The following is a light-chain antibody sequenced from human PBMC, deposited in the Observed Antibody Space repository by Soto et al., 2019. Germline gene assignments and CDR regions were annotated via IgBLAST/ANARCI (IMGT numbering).Light chain of an antibody. CDR1: QSVTRF. CDR2: KAS. Sequence: DIQMTQSPTTLSASVGFRFTITCRASQSVTRFLAWYKQKPGKAPKLLIYKASTLGGGVPSRLSGGGSGTEFTLTISSMKPDDSATYYCQQYVSYSSFGPGTKVDIK. CDR3: QQYVSYSS. V-gene: IGKV1-5*03. J-gene: IGKJ3*01.